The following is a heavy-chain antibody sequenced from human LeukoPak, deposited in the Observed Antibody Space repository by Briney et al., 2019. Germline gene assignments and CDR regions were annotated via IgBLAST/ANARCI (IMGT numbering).Heavy chain of an antibody. J-gene: IGHJ4*02. CDR3: ARGIWSTTVTAYYLDY. CDR1: GGTFSSYA. CDR2: IIPIFGTA. V-gene: IGHV1-69*05. D-gene: IGHD4-17*01. Sequence: SVKVSCKASGGTFSSYAISWVRQAPGQGLEWMGGIIPIFGTANYAQDFQGRVTITRDTSARIAYMEPSSLTSDDMSVYYCARGIWSTTVTAYYLDYWGQGTLVTVSS.